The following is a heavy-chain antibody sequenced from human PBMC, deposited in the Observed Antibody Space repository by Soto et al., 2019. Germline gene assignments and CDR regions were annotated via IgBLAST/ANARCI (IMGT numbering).Heavy chain of an antibody. CDR2: ISGDGGST. CDR3: SRHYYYYYGMDV. J-gene: IGHJ6*02. V-gene: IGHV3-43*02. CDR1: GFTFDDYA. Sequence: GGSLRLSCAASGFTFDDYAMHWVRQAPGKGLEWVSRISGDGGSTYYADSVKGRFTISRDNSKNSLYLQMNSLRTEDTALYYCSRHYYYYYGMDVWGQGTTVTVSS.